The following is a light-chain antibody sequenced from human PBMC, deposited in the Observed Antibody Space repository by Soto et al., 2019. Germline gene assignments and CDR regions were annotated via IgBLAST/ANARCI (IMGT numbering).Light chain of an antibody. J-gene: IGLJ3*02. CDR1: NSNLGSNY. V-gene: IGLV1-51*01. CDR3: ATCDSSLSAVV. Sequence: QSVLTQPPSVSAAPGQTVTISCSGSNSNLGSNYVSWYQQLQRAAPTLLIYDNNKRPSGIPDRVSGSQSRTSATLGITGPQTGDEADYYCATCDSSLSAVVFGGGTKFT. CDR2: DNN.